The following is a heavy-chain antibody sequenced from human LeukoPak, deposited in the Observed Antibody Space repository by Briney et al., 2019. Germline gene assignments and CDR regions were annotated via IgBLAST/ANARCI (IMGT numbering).Heavy chain of an antibody. CDR2: INPSGGST. D-gene: IGHD2-2*02. Sequence: GASVKVSCKASGYTFTSYYMHWVRQAPGQGLEWMGIINPSGGSTSYAQKFQGRVTMTRDTSTSTVYMELSSLRSEGTAVYYCARDRRIVVVPAAIHYYYYYGMDVWGQGTTVTVSS. CDR3: ARDRRIVVVPAAIHYYYYYGMDV. CDR1: GYTFTSYY. J-gene: IGHJ6*02. V-gene: IGHV1-46*01.